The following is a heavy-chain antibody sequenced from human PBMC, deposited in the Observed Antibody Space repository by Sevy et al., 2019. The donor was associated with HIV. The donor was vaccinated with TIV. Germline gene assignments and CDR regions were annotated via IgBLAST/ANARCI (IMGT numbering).Heavy chain of an antibody. CDR3: GKAAGGGEDRLRGPHPHDAFDF. Sequence: GGSLRLSCSASGFTFSIYAMHWVRQAPGKGLEYVSSISNNGGTTYYADSVKGRFTISRDNSKNTVYLQMSSLRSDDTALYYCGKAAGGGEDRLRGPHPHDAFDFWGQGIMVTVSS. D-gene: IGHD4-17*01. CDR2: ISNNGGTT. J-gene: IGHJ3*01. V-gene: IGHV3-64D*06. CDR1: GFTFSIYA.